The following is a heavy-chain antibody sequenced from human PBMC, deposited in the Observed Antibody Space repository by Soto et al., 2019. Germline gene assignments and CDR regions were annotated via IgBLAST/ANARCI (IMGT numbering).Heavy chain of an antibody. Sequence: QVQLVQSGDEVRKPGSSVKVSCKASGYIFVNYGIAWVRQAPGQGLEWMGWISPYSGNTHYASKVQGRLTMTTDTSXXXXXMXXXXXXXDXXXVYYCAXVDNYVTPTPQDVWGQGTTVTVSS. CDR3: AXVDNYVTPTPQDV. D-gene: IGHD3-10*01. CDR1: GYIFVNYG. CDR2: ISPYSGNT. V-gene: IGHV1-18*01. J-gene: IGHJ6*02.